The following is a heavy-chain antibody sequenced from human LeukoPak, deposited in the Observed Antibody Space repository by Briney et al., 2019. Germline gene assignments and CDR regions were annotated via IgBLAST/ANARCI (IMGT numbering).Heavy chain of an antibody. D-gene: IGHD3-22*01. CDR1: GFTFSSYS. CDR2: ISSSIYI. J-gene: IGHJ4*02. V-gene: IGHV3-21*01. CDR3: ARGALSITMIVGY. Sequence: GGSLRLSCAASGFTFSSYSMNWVRQAPGKGLEWVSSISSSIYIYYADSVKGRFTISRDNAKNSLYLQMNSLRAEDTAVYYCARGALSITMIVGYWGQGTLVTVSS.